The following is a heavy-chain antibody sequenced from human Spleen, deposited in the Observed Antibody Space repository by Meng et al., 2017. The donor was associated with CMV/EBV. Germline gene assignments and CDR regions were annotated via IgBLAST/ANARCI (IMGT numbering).Heavy chain of an antibody. CDR2: IIPILGIA. CDR3: ARDGYYGSGSYGDWFDP. CDR1: GHVSSYA. V-gene: IGHV1-69*04. D-gene: IGHD3-10*01. Sequence: GHVSSYAISWVRPAPGQGLEWMGRIIPILGIANYAQKFQGRVTITADKSTSTAYMELSSLRSEDTAVYYCARDGYYGSGSYGDWFDPWGQGTLVTVSS. J-gene: IGHJ5*02.